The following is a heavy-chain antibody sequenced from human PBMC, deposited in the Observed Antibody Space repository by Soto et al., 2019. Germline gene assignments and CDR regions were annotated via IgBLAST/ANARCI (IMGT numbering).Heavy chain of an antibody. D-gene: IGHD6-6*01. V-gene: IGHV1-2*02. CDR1: GYTFTDYY. J-gene: IGHJ5*02. Sequence: QVHLVQSGAEVKKPGASVMVSCKASGYTFTDYYMEWVRQAPGQGLEWMGWINLNSGDTNFAQQFQGGVTMTRDTSITTAYMDLTRLRSDDTAVYYCARARPPFNWFDRWGQGTLVTVSS. CDR2: INLNSGDT. CDR3: ARARPPFNWFDR.